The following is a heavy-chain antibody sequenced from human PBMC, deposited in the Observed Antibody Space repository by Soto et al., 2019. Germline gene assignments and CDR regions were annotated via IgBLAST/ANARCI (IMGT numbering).Heavy chain of an antibody. CDR3: VRDGSKSLRDWFDP. CDR2: VYATGTT. J-gene: IGHJ5*02. Sequence: SETLSLTCNVSGGSISKFYWAWIRKTAGNGLEWMGRVYATGTTDYNPSLRNRVAMSVDISKKTFSLRLRSVTGADSGVYYCVRDGSKSLRDWFDPWGQGILVTVSS. V-gene: IGHV4-4*07. CDR1: GGSISKFY.